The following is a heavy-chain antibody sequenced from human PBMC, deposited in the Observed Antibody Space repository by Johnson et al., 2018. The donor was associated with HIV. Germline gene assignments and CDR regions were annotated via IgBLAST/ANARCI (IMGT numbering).Heavy chain of an antibody. J-gene: IGHJ3*02. CDR2: IYGGGTT. D-gene: IGHD3-16*02. CDR1: GFTVSTNY. CDR3: ARENYDYVWESYRKGGAFDI. V-gene: IGHV3-66*01. Sequence: VQLVESGGGLVQPGGSLRLSCAASGFTVSTNYLTWVRQAPGKGLEWVSLIYGGGTTYYADSVKGRFTVSRDNSKNTLYLQMNSLTAEDTAVYYCARENYDYVWESYRKGGAFDIWGQGTMVTVSS.